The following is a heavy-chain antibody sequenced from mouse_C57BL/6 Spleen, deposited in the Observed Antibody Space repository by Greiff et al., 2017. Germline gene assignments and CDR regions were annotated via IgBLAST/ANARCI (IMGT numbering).Heavy chain of an antibody. V-gene: IGHV1-50*01. CDR1: GYTFTSYW. CDR3: ASSSTPFAY. J-gene: IGHJ3*01. Sequence: QVQLQQPGAELVKPGASVKLSCKASGYTFTSYWMQWVKQRPGQGLEWIGEIDPSDSYTNYNQKFKGKATLTVDTSSSTAYMQLSSLTSEDSAVYYCASSSTPFAYWGQGTLVTVSA. CDR2: IDPSDSYT. D-gene: IGHD5-1*01.